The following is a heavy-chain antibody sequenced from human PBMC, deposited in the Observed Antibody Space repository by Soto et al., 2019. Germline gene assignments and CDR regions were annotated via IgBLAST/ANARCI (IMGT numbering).Heavy chain of an antibody. J-gene: IGHJ5*02. Sequence: VQLVESGGGLVEPGGSLRLSCAASRFTFSNAWLSWVRQAPGKGLEWVGHIRSKSDGGAADYAAPVKGRFTISRDDSKNTLYLQMNSLQTDDTAVYYCTTDSGVYSSPRWFDPWGQGTLVTVSS. V-gene: IGHV3-15*01. CDR3: TTDSGVYSSPRWFDP. D-gene: IGHD6-19*01. CDR2: IRSKSDGGAA. CDR1: RFTFSNAW.